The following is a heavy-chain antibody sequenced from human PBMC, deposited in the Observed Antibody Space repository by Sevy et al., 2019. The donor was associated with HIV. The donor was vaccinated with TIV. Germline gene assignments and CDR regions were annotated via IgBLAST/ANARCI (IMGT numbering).Heavy chain of an antibody. CDR3: ARGYDYVWGSYRYYYYYGMDV. CDR2: INHSGST. D-gene: IGHD3-16*02. J-gene: IGHJ6*02. CDR1: GGSFSGYY. Sequence: SETLSLTCAVYGGSFSGYYWSWIRQPPGKGLEWIGEINHSGSTNHNPSLKSRVTISVDTSKNQFSLKLSSVTAADTAVYYCARGYDYVWGSYRYYYYYGMDVWGQGTTVTVSS. V-gene: IGHV4-34*01.